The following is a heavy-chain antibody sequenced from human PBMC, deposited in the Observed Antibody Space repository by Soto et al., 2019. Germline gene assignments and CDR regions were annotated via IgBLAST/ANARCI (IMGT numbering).Heavy chain of an antibody. CDR3: AREKRIAAAVYYMDA. D-gene: IGHD6-13*01. CDR1: GFTFSSYS. V-gene: IGHV3-48*01. Sequence: PGGSLRLSCAASGFTFSSYSMNWVRQAPGKGLEWVSYISSSSSTIYYADSVKGRFTISRDNAKNSLYLQMNSLRAEDTAVYYCAREKRIAAAVYYMDAWGKGTTVTRLL. CDR2: ISSSSSTI. J-gene: IGHJ6*03.